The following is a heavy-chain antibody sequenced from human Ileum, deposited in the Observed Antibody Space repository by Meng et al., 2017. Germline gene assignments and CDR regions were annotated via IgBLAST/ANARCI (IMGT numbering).Heavy chain of an antibody. Sequence: GESLKISCAASGFTFSTYDMYWVRQATGKSLEWVSAIGAGFDTYYPASVKGRFTISRENAKNSLFLQMNSLRAGDTAVYYCARETLDQDSSGWYFDLWGRGTLVTVSS. CDR2: IGAGFDT. CDR1: GFTFSTYD. V-gene: IGHV3-13*04. D-gene: IGHD3-22*01. J-gene: IGHJ2*01. CDR3: ARETLDQDSSGWYFDL.